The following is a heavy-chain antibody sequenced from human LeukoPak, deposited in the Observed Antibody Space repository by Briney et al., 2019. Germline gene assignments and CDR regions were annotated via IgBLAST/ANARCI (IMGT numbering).Heavy chain of an antibody. CDR3: AKLSRYLY. CDR1: GFTFDDYA. D-gene: IGHD1-14*01. J-gene: IGHJ4*02. CDR2: ISWNSGSI. Sequence: SLKISCAASGFTFDDYAMHWVRQAPGKGLEWVSGISWNSGSIGYADSVKGRFTISRDNAKNSLYLQMNSLRAEDTALYYCAKLSRYLYWGQGTLVTVSS. V-gene: IGHV3-9*01.